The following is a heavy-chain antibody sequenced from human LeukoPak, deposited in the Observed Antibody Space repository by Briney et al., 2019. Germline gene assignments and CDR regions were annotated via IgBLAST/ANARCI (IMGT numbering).Heavy chain of an antibody. CDR1: GYSFTIYW. CDR3: ARHPAPNYDFWSGSNWFDP. J-gene: IGHJ5*02. D-gene: IGHD3-3*01. V-gene: IGHV5-10-1*01. Sequence: GESLRISCQGSGYSFTIYWIRWVRQMPGKGLEWMGRTDPSDSYTNYSPSFQGHVTISADKSISTAYLQWSSLKASDTAMYYCARHPAPNYDFWSGSNWFDPWGQGTLVTVSS. CDR2: TDPSDSYT.